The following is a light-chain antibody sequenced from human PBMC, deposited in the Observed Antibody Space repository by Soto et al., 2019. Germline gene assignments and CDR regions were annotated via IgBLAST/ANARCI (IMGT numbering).Light chain of an antibody. J-gene: IGKJ1*01. Sequence: EIVLTQSAGTLSLSPGERATLSWRASQSVSNNYLAWYQQKPGQAPRLLIYGASNRATGIPDRFSGSGYGTDFNLTISRLETEDFAVYYCQQYGNSPQTFGQGTKVDIK. V-gene: IGKV3-20*01. CDR2: GAS. CDR1: QSVSNNY. CDR3: QQYGNSPQT.